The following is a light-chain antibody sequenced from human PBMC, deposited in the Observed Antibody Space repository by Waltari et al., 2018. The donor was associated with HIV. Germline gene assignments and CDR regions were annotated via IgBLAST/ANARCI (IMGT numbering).Light chain of an antibody. J-gene: IGKJ2*01. Sequence: TVLTQSPDTLSLSPGDRATLSCRASQRVANSFLAWYQHRPGQAPRLLIHSASNRASGIPDRFSGSGSETDFTLSISGLEPEDFAVYYCLQYGNSPKTFGQGTKLEIK. CDR1: QRVANSF. CDR3: LQYGNSPKT. V-gene: IGKV3-20*01. CDR2: SAS.